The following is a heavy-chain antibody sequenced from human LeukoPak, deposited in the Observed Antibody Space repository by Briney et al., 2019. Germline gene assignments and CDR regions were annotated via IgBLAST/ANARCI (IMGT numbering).Heavy chain of an antibody. J-gene: IGHJ4*02. D-gene: IGHD5-24*01. CDR2: ISWNSGTK. V-gene: IGHV3-9*01. CDR3: TRVGYIDEGIDY. Sequence: PGRSLRLSCAASGFTFDDYAMHWVLQAPGKGLEWVSGISWNSGTKGYADSVKGRFTISRDNAKNSLYLQMNSLRAEDTAIYYCTRVGYIDEGIDYWGQGTLVTVSS. CDR1: GFTFDDYA.